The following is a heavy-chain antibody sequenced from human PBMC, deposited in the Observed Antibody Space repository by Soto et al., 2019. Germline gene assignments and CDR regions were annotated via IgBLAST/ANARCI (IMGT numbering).Heavy chain of an antibody. CDR1: GFTFSDYY. J-gene: IGHJ4*02. D-gene: IGHD2-15*01. Sequence: GGSLRLSCAASGFTFSDYYMSWIRQAPGKGLEWVSYISSSSSYTNYADSVKGRFTISRDNAKNSLYLQMNSLRAEDTAVYYCARVVGYCSGGSCYPDYWGQGTLVTVSS. CDR3: ARVVGYCSGGSCYPDY. CDR2: ISSSSSYT. V-gene: IGHV3-11*06.